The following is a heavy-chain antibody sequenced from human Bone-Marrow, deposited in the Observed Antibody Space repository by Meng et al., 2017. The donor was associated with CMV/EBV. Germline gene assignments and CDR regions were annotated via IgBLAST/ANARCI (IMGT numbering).Heavy chain of an antibody. CDR3: ARPSYEGSSTFFGY. V-gene: IGHV3-48*03. Sequence: GGSLRLSCAASGFTFSSYEMNWVRQAPGKGLEGVSYISSSGSTIYYADSVKGRFTISRDNAKNSLYLQMNSLRAEDTAVYYCARPSYEGSSTFFGYWGQGTLVTVSS. D-gene: IGHD2-2*01. CDR2: ISSSGSTI. J-gene: IGHJ4*02. CDR1: GFTFSSYE.